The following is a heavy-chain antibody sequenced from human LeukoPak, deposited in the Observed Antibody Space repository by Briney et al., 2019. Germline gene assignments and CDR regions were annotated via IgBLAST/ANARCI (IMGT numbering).Heavy chain of an antibody. CDR1: GFTFSSYS. Sequence: GGSLRLSCAASGFTFSSYSMNWVRQAPGKGLEWVSSISSSSSYIHYADSVKGRFTISRDNAKNSLYLQMNSLRAEDTAVYYCARDKSRYCSGGSCYGWFDPWGQGTLVTVSS. CDR2: ISSSSSYI. D-gene: IGHD2-15*01. J-gene: IGHJ5*02. V-gene: IGHV3-21*01. CDR3: ARDKSRYCSGGSCYGWFDP.